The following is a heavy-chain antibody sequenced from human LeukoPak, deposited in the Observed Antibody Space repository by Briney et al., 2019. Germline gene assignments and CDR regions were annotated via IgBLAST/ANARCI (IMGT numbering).Heavy chain of an antibody. CDR1: GFTFSGYW. CDR2: ITSEGSAT. Sequence: GGSLRLSCAVSGFTFSGYWWHWVRQAPGKGLAWVSRITSEGSATDYADSVKGRFTISRDNAKNTLYLHMDSLRAEDTAVYYCARDASPGYFDLWGRGTLVTVSS. J-gene: IGHJ2*01. D-gene: IGHD2-15*01. V-gene: IGHV3-74*01. CDR3: ARDASPGYFDL.